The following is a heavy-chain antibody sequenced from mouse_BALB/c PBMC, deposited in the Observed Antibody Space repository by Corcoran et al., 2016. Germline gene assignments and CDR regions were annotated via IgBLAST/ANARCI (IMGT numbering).Heavy chain of an antibody. D-gene: IGHD1-2*01. CDR3: ARGNYGYYYAMDY. J-gene: IGHJ4*01. V-gene: IGHV14-3*02. CDR1: GFNIKDTY. Sequence: EVQLQQSGAELVKPGASVKLSCTASGFNIKDTYMHWVKQRPEQGLEWIGWIDPANGNAKYDPKFTGKATITADTSSNTAYLQLSSLTSEDTAVYYCARGNYGYYYAMDYWGQGTSVTVSS. CDR2: IDPANGNA.